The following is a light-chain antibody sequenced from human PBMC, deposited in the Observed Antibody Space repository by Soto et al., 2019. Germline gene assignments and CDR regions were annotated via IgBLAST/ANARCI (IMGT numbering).Light chain of an antibody. Sequence: DIVLTQSPDSLAVSLGERATINCKSSQNILHSSNKKNYLAWYQQKPGQPPKKLIYWASTRESGVPDRFSGSGSGTDFTLTISSLQAEDVAVYYCQQYYSSPYSFGQGTKLEIK. CDR3: QQYYSSPYS. J-gene: IGKJ2*03. CDR2: WAS. CDR1: QNILHSSNKKNY. V-gene: IGKV4-1*01.